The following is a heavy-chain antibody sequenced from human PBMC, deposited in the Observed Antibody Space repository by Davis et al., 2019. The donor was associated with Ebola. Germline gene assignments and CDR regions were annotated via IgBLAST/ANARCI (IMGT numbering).Heavy chain of an antibody. Sequence: AASVKVSCKASGYTFTIYDIIWVRQAPGQGLEWMGWISPYTGNTNYEQKLQGRVTMTTDTSTSTAYMELRSLRSDATAVYSCARARGYCSSNSCYTYAFDIWGQGTMVTVSS. V-gene: IGHV1-18*04. D-gene: IGHD2-2*02. CDR1: GYTFTIYD. J-gene: IGHJ3*02. CDR2: ISPYTGNT. CDR3: ARARGYCSSNSCYTYAFDI.